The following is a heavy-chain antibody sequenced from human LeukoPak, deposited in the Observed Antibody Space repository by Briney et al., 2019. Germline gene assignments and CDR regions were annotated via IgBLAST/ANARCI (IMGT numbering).Heavy chain of an antibody. D-gene: IGHD4-17*01. J-gene: IGHJ4*02. CDR3: ARKGSTVTTRWGYFDY. Sequence: GGSLRLSCAASGFTFSSYSMNWVRQAPGKGLEWVSSISSSSSYIYYADSVKGRFTISRDNAKNSLYLQMNSLRAEDTAVYYCARKGSTVTTRWGYFDYWGQGTLVTVSS. CDR1: GFTFSSYS. V-gene: IGHV3-21*01. CDR2: ISSSSSYI.